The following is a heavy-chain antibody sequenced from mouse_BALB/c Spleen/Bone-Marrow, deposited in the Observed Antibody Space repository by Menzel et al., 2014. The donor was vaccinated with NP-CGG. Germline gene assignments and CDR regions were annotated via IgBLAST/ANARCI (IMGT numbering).Heavy chain of an antibody. J-gene: IGHJ4*01. CDR2: ISNGGGST. CDR1: GFTFSDYY. Sequence: EVMLVESGGGLVQPGGSLKLSCATSGFTFSDYYMYWVRQTPEKRLEWVAYISNGGGSTYYPDTVKGRFTISRDNAKNTLYLQMSRLKSEDTAMYYCARNAFYIGYAMDYWGQGTSVTVSS. V-gene: IGHV5-12*02. CDR3: ARNAFYIGYAMDY. D-gene: IGHD2-12*01.